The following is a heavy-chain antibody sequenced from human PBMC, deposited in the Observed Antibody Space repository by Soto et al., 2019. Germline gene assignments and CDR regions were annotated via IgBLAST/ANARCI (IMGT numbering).Heavy chain of an antibody. CDR1: GFTFTSYT. V-gene: IGHV3-21*01. CDR3: ARVEVAGGNGFDL. D-gene: IGHD6-19*01. CDR2: ISLSSTYI. Sequence: GGSLRLSCAASGFTFTSYTMTWVRPAPGQGLEWVSSISLSSTYIAYADSVKGRFTISRDNAKNSLFLDMNSLRGDDTAVYYCARVEVAGGNGFDLWGQGILVTV. J-gene: IGHJ5*02.